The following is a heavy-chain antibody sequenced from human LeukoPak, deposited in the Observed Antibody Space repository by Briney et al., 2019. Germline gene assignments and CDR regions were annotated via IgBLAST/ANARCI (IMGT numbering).Heavy chain of an antibody. CDR3: ARVFGYCGGDCYDAFDI. CDR2: TRNKANSYTT. Sequence: PGGSLRLSCAASGFTFSDHYMDWVRQAPGKGLEWVGRTRNKANSYTTEYAASVKGRFTISRDDSKNSLYLQMNSLKTEDTAVYYCARVFGYCGGDCYDAFDIWGQGTMVTVSS. D-gene: IGHD2-21*02. CDR1: GFTFSDHY. V-gene: IGHV3-72*01. J-gene: IGHJ3*02.